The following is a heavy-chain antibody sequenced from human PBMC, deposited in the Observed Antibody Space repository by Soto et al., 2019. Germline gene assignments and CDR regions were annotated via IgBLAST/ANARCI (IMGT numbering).Heavy chain of an antibody. J-gene: IGHJ6*03. CDR1: GVTFSNAW. CDR2: IKSKTDGRTT. D-gene: IGHD3-10*01. Sequence: GGTLRLTCAASGVTFSNAWWSWVRQAPGKGLEWVGRIKSKTDGRTTDYDAPVKGRFTISRDDSKNTLYLQMNSLKTEDTAVYYCTTGVAVRVPRYYYSYMDVWGKGTTVTVSS. V-gene: IGHV3-15*01. CDR3: TTGVAVRVPRYYYSYMDV.